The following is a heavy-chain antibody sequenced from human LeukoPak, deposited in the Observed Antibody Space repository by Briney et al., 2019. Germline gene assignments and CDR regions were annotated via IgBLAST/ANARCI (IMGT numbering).Heavy chain of an antibody. V-gene: IGHV3-30*02. CDR3: AKVPPGRYYDNFDY. CDR1: GFTFNNYD. J-gene: IGHJ4*02. CDR2: IRYDGSDE. D-gene: IGHD3-22*01. Sequence: PGGSLRLSCAASGFTFNNYDMHWVRQAPGKGLEWLALIRYDGSDEYYGDSVKGRFTISRDNSKNILYLQMNSLSAEDTAMYFCAKVPPGRYYDNFDYWGQGTLVTVSS.